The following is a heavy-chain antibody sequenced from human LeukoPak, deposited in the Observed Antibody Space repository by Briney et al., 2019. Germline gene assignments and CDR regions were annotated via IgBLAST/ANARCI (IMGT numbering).Heavy chain of an antibody. D-gene: IGHD5-18*01. V-gene: IGHV3-23*01. CDR1: GFTFSSYD. CDR2: ISGSASST. CDR3: AKSPARIQLWFTSFDY. Sequence: TGGSLRLSCAASGFTFSSYDMSWVRQAPGKGLEWVSTISGSASSTYYADSVKGRFTISRDNSKNTLYLQMNSLRADDTAVYYCAKSPARIQLWFTSFDYWGQGSLVTVSS. J-gene: IGHJ4*02.